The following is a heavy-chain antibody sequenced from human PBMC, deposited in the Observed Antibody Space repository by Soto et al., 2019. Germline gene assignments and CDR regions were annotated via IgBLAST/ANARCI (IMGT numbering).Heavy chain of an antibody. Sequence: GASVKVSCKASGYTFTSYAMHWVRQAPGQRLEWMGWINAGNGNTKYSQKFQGRVTITRDTSASTAYMELSSVTAADTAVYYCARGGAVAGTGYYYYYGMDVWGQGTTVTVS. CDR2: INAGNGNT. CDR3: ARGGAVAGTGYYYYYGMDV. CDR1: GYTFTSYA. J-gene: IGHJ6*02. D-gene: IGHD6-19*01. V-gene: IGHV1-3*01.